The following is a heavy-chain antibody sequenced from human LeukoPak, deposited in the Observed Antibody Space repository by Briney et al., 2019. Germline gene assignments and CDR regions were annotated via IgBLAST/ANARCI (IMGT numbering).Heavy chain of an antibody. J-gene: IGHJ4*02. CDR3: AREYYYDSSGYYGALYYFDY. Sequence: ASVKVSCKASGGTFSGYAISWVRQAPGQGLEWMGGIIPIFGTANYAQKFQGRVTITTDESTSTAYMELSSLRSEDTAVYYCAREYYYDSSGYYGALYYFDYWGQGTLVTVSS. CDR2: IIPIFGTA. CDR1: GGTFSGYA. D-gene: IGHD3-22*01. V-gene: IGHV1-69*05.